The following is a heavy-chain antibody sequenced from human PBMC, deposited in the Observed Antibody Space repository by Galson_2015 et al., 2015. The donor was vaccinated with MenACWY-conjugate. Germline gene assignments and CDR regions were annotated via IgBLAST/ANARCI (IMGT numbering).Heavy chain of an antibody. CDR1: GYRFTDFG. CDR2: INTYTGDP. V-gene: IGHV7-4-1*02. D-gene: IGHD3-10*01. CDR3: TRELFYSSGDLKY. J-gene: IGHJ4*02. Sequence: SVKVSCKASGYRFTDFGLNWVRQAPGQGLEWIGRINTYTGDPTFAPDFTGRFVFSLDTSVSTTYLQISGLEAEDTAIYYCTRELFYSSGDLKYWGQGTLVTVSS.